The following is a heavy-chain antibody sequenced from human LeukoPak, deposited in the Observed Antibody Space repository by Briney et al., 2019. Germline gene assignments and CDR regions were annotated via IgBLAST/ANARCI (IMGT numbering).Heavy chain of an antibody. CDR1: GYTFTSYG. V-gene: IGHV1-18*01. CDR2: ISAYNGNT. Sequence: GASVKVSCKASGYTFTSYGISWVRQAPGQGLEWMGWISAYNGNTNYAQKLQGRVTMTTDTSTSTAYMELRSLRSDDTAVYYCARSNCNRPRGDYYYYMDVWGKGTTVTVSS. CDR3: ARSNCNRPRGDYYYYMDV. D-gene: IGHD1-20*01. J-gene: IGHJ6*03.